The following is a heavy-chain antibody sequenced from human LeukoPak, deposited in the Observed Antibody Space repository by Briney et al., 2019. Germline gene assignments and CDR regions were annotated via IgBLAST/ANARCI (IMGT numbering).Heavy chain of an antibody. V-gene: IGHV3-30-3*01. CDR2: ISYDGSNK. J-gene: IGHJ6*02. Sequence: GSLRLSCAASGFTFSSYAMHWVRPAPGKGLEWVAVISYDGSNKYYADSVKGRFTISRDNSKNTLYLQMNSLRAEDTAVYYCARDYRGMDVWGQGTTVTVSS. CDR1: GFTFSSYA. D-gene: IGHD3-16*02. CDR3: ARDYRGMDV.